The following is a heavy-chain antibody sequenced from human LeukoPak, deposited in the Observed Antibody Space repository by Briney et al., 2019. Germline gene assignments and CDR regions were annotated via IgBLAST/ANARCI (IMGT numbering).Heavy chain of an antibody. V-gene: IGHV1-69*06. Sequence: SVKVSCKASGYTFTSYGISWVRQAPGQGLEWMGGIIPLFGTTNYAQRFRDRVTFTADTSTGTAYMELSSLRFEDTAVYYCARPVFHYDNTAWHDAFDVWGQGTMVTVSS. J-gene: IGHJ3*01. CDR1: GYTFTSYG. CDR2: IIPLFGTT. CDR3: ARPVFHYDNTAWHDAFDV. D-gene: IGHD3-22*01.